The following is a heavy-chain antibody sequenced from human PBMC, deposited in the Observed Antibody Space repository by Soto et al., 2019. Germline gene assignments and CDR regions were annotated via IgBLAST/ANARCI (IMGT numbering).Heavy chain of an antibody. CDR2: MYHSGST. CDR1: GGSISSGGYS. CDR3: ARHPSDFWFDP. Sequence: TSETLSLTCTVSGGSISSGGYSWSWIRQPPGKGLEWIGYMYHSGSTYYNPSLKSRVTVSVDTSKNQFSLKLSSVTAADTAVYYCARHPSDFWFDPWGQGTLVTVSS. D-gene: IGHD2-21*02. V-gene: IGHV4-30-2*01. J-gene: IGHJ5*02.